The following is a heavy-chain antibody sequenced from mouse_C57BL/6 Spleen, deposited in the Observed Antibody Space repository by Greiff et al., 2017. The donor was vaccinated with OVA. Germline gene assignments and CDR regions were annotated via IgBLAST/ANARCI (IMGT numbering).Heavy chain of an antibody. Sequence: QVQLKESGPGLVQPSQSLSITCTASGFSLTSYGVHWVRQPPGKGLEWLGVIWSGGSTDYNAAFISRLSICKDNTKCQVFFKLNSLQTVKTAIYSCAQGLYYDSSYGYAMDYWGQGTSVTVSS. CDR3: AQGLYYDSSYGYAMDY. D-gene: IGHD1-1*01. CDR1: GFSLTSYG. V-gene: IGHV2-4*01. J-gene: IGHJ4*01. CDR2: IWSGGST.